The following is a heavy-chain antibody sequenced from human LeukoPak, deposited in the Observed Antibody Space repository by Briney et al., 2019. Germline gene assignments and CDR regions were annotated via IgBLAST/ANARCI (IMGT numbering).Heavy chain of an antibody. V-gene: IGHV3-74*01. Sequence: GGSLRLSCAASGFTFSSYWMHWVRQAPGKGLVWVSRINTDGSSASYADSVKGRFTISRDNSKNTLYLQMNSLRAEDTAVYYCAKYYVVGGTANAFDVWGQGTLVTVSS. D-gene: IGHD2-21*01. CDR3: AKYYVVGGTANAFDV. CDR2: INTDGSSA. J-gene: IGHJ3*01. CDR1: GFTFSSYW.